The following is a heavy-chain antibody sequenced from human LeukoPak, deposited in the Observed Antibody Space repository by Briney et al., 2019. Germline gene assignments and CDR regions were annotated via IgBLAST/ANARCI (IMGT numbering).Heavy chain of an antibody. CDR1: GGSISSYY. D-gene: IGHD3-22*01. CDR3: ARGYYDSSGYSDAFDI. V-gene: IGHV4-59*01. Sequence: SETLSLTCTVSGGSISSYYWSWIRQPPGKGLEWIGYIYYSGSTNYNPSLKSRVTISVDTSKNQFSLKLSSVTAADTAVYYCARGYYDSSGYSDAFDIWGQGTMVTVSS. J-gene: IGHJ3*02. CDR2: IYYSGST.